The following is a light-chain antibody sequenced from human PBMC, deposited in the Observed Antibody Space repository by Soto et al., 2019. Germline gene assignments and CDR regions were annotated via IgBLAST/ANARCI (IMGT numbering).Light chain of an antibody. CDR2: GAS. V-gene: IGKV3-20*01. CDR1: QRVSSNY. CDR3: QQYSTSAPEYT. J-gene: IGKJ3*01. Sequence: EIVLTQSPGTLSVSPRERVALSCRASQRVSSNYLTWYQLRPGQAPSLLIFGASYRVSGIPDGFSGSGSGTDFTLNIRIPEFEDVAVYYCQQYSTSAPEYTFGHGANVD.